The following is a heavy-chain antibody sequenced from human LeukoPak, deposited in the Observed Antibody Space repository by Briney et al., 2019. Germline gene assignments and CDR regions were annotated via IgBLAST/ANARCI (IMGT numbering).Heavy chain of an antibody. Sequence: GGSLRLSCAASGFTFSNYVMHWVRQAPGRGLEWVAFIRYDGSNQYYADSVKGRFTISRDNSKNTLYLQMNSLRAEDTAVYYCAKERSGCFDYWGQGTLVTVSS. V-gene: IGHV3-30*02. CDR3: AKERSGCFDY. D-gene: IGHD1-26*01. J-gene: IGHJ4*02. CDR2: IRYDGSNQ. CDR1: GFTFSNYV.